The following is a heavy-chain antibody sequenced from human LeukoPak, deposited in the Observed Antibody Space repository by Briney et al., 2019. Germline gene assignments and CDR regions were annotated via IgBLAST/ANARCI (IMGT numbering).Heavy chain of an antibody. Sequence: GGSLRLSCAASGFTFSSSWMHWVRQAPGKGLVWVSRVNGDGSATNYADSVKGRFTISRDNAKNTLYLQMNSLRPEDTAVYYCARNHYGSVDYWGQGTLVTVSS. CDR2: VNGDGSAT. J-gene: IGHJ4*02. CDR3: ARNHYGSVDY. CDR1: GFTFSSSW. D-gene: IGHD3-10*01. V-gene: IGHV3-74*01.